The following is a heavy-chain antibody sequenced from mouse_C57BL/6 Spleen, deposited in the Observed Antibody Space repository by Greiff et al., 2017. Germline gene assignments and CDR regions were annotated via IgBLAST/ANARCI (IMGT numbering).Heavy chain of an antibody. CDR2: IDPSDSYT. CDR3: AREGELRHY. V-gene: IGHV1-59*01. D-gene: IGHD1-1*01. CDR1: GYTFTSYW. Sequence: QVQLKQPGAELVRPGTSVKLSCKASGYTFTSYWMHWVKQRPGQGLEWIGVIDPSDSYTNYNQKFKGKATLTVDTSSSTAYMQLSSLTSEDSAVYYCAREGELRHYWGQGTTLTVSS. J-gene: IGHJ2*01.